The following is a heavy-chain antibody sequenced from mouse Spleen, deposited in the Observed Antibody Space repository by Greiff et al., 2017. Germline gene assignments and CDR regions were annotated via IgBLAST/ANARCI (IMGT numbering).Heavy chain of an antibody. CDR1: GFTFSSYA. CDR3: ARLGNDYDGAWFAY. V-gene: IGHV5-9-1*01. J-gene: IGHJ3*01. D-gene: IGHD2-4*01. Sequence: EVMLVESGGGLVKPGGSLKLSCAASGFTFSSYAMSWVRQTPEKRLEWVATISSGGSYTYYPDSVKGRFTISRDNAKNTLYLQMSSLRSEDTAMYYCARLGNDYDGAWFAYWGQGTLVTVSA. CDR2: ISSGGSYT.